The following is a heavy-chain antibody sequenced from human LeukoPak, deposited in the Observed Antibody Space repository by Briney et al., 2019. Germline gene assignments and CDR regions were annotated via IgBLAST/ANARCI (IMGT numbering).Heavy chain of an antibody. Sequence: PGGSLRLSCAASGFTFSSYSMNWVRQAPGRGLEWVSYISSSSSTIYYADSVKGRFTISRDNAKNSLYLQMNSLRAEDTAVYYCAREDTAMVMGCWGQGTLVTVSS. CDR3: AREDTAMVMGC. D-gene: IGHD5-18*01. CDR1: GFTFSSYS. J-gene: IGHJ4*02. V-gene: IGHV3-48*01. CDR2: ISSSSSTI.